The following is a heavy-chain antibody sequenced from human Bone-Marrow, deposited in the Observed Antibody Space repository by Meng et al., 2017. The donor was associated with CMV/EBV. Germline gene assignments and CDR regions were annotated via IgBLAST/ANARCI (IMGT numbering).Heavy chain of an antibody. CDR3: AKDLNWNYPYYYYGTAV. D-gene: IGHD1-7*01. CDR2: IWYDGSNK. Sequence: GGSLRLSCAASGFTFSSYGMHWVRQAPGKGLEWVAVIWYDGSNKYYADSVKGRFTISRDNSKNTLYLQMNSLRAEDAAVYYCAKDLNWNYPYYYYGTAVWGQGTTVTVSS. CDR1: GFTFSSYG. J-gene: IGHJ6*02. V-gene: IGHV3-33*06.